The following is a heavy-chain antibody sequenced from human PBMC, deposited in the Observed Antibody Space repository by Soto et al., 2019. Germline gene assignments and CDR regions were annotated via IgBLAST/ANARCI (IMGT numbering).Heavy chain of an antibody. D-gene: IGHD2-15*01. CDR2: IIPVFGTA. V-gene: IGHV1-69*01. CDR1: GGTFGSYA. CDR3: ARVMLPSTRNYYYSGLDV. J-gene: IGHJ6*02. Sequence: QVQLVQSGAEVKKPGSSVKVSCKASGGTFGSYAISWVRQAPGQGLEWMGGIIPVFGTANSAQKFQGRVTITADESTSTAYMELRSLRSEDTAVYYCARVMLPSTRNYYYSGLDVWGQGTTVTVSS.